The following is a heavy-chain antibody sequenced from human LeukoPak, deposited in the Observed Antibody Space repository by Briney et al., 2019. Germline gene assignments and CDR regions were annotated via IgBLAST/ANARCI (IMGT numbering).Heavy chain of an antibody. D-gene: IGHD1-1*01. CDR3: ARVRGAGIFQGPFDY. CDR2: ISAYNGNT. CDR1: GYTFTSYG. V-gene: IGHV1-18*01. Sequence: PAASVKVSCKASGYTFTSYGISWVRQAPGQGLEWMGWISAYNGNTNYAQKLQGRVTMTTDTSTSTAHMELRSLRSDDTAVYYCARVRGAGIFQGPFDYWGQGTLVTVSS. J-gene: IGHJ4*02.